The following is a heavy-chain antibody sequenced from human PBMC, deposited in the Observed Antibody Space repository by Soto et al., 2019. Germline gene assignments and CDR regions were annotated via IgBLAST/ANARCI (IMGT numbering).Heavy chain of an antibody. CDR3: GRDQGATIWGWFDP. Sequence: QVQLQESGPGLVKPSQTLSLTCTVSGGSISSGGYYWIWIRQHPGKGLQWIGYIYYSGSTYYNPSLMSRVTESVDTSRNMFSLKLGSVTAAYTAVYYCGRDQGATIWGWFDPWGQGTLVTVSS. D-gene: IGHD5-12*01. CDR1: GGSISSGGYY. CDR2: IYYSGST. J-gene: IGHJ5*02. V-gene: IGHV4-31*03.